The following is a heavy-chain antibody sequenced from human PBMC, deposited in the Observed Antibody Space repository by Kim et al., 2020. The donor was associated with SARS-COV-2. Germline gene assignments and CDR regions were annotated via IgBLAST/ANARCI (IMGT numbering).Heavy chain of an antibody. Sequence: SPSFQGQITISADTSISTAYLQWSSLKASDTAMYYCARLAYSSSSFAFDIWGQGTMVTVSS. V-gene: IGHV5-51*01. CDR3: ARLAYSSSSFAFDI. J-gene: IGHJ3*02. D-gene: IGHD6-6*01.